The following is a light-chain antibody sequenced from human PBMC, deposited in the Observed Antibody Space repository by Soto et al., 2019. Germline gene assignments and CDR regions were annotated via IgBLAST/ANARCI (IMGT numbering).Light chain of an antibody. Sequence: QSVLTQPPSASGSPGQSVTISCTGTSSDVGGYNFVSWYQQHPGKAPKLIIYEVSKRPSGVPYRFSGSKSGNTASLTVSGLQAEDGADYYCSSYAGGNNLLFGGGTKVTVL. J-gene: IGLJ2*01. V-gene: IGLV2-8*01. CDR2: EVS. CDR3: SSYAGGNNLL. CDR1: SSDVGGYNF.